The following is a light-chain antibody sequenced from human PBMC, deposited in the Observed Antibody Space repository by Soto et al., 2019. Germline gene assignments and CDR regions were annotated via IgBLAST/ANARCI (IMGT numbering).Light chain of an antibody. CDR1: QSISNY. CDR3: QHSYSSPLT. CDR2: AAS. Sequence: DIQMTQSPSSLSASVGDRVTITCPASQSISNYLSWYQQKPGKAPRLRIYAASSFQSGVPSRFSGSGAGTDFTLAISSLQPAAFATFDCQHSYSSPLTFGGGTKVEIK. V-gene: IGKV1-39*01. J-gene: IGKJ4*01.